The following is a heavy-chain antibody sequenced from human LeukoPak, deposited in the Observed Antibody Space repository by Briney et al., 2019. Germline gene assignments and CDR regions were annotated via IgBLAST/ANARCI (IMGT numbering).Heavy chain of an antibody. V-gene: IGHV3-66*01. Sequence: GGSLRLSCAASGFTVSSNYMSWVRQAPGKGLEWVSVIYSGGSTYYADSVKGRFTISRDNSKNTLYLQMNSLRADDTAVYYCATIRTMEGYFDYWGQGTLVTVSS. CDR1: GFTVSSNY. CDR3: ATIRTMEGYFDY. J-gene: IGHJ4*02. D-gene: IGHD3-10*01. CDR2: IYSGGST.